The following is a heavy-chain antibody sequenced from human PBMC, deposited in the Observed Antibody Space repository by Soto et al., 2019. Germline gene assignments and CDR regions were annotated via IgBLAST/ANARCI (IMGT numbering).Heavy chain of an antibody. J-gene: IGHJ4*02. CDR3: ARVGGGAGNFDY. D-gene: IGHD2-21*01. CDR1: GFTFSNYW. Sequence: EVQLVESGGGLVQPGGSLRLSCGASGFTFSNYWMDWVRQAPGEGLVWVSRISGDGSFTRFADSVKGRFTISRDNAKNTMSLQMNSLRVDDTAVYYCARVGGGAGNFDYWGQGTLVTVSS. V-gene: IGHV3-74*01. CDR2: ISGDGSFT.